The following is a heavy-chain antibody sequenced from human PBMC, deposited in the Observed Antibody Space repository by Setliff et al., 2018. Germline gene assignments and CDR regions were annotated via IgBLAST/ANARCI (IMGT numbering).Heavy chain of an antibody. CDR1: GFTFTDYG. CDR2: INNYNFNT. D-gene: IGHD2-8*01. Sequence: ASVKVSCKSSGFTFTDYGITWVRQVPGQGLEWMGWINNYNFNTQYAQKFQGRVTVTTDTSTTTAYMELRSLTSGDTAMYYCARLVRYCSTIACQRASGDDYWGQGTLVTVSS. J-gene: IGHJ4*02. V-gene: IGHV1-18*01. CDR3: ARLVRYCSTIACQRASGDDY.